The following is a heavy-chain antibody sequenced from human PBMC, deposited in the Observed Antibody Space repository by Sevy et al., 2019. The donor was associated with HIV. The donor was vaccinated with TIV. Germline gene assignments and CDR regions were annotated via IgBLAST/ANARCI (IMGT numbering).Heavy chain of an antibody. J-gene: IGHJ4*01. V-gene: IGHV3-30*01. CDR1: GFTFSSYS. CDR3: AKTRYHYHISGFFGGTFVPDY. D-gene: IGHD3-22*01. Sequence: GGSLRLSCATSGFTFSSYSMHWVRQAPGKGLEWLAFISFDGSDKYYADSVKGRFTISREDSKNTLYLHLNSLRVEDTAVYYCAKTRYHYHISGFFGGTFVPDYWGHGTLVTVSS. CDR2: ISFDGSDK.